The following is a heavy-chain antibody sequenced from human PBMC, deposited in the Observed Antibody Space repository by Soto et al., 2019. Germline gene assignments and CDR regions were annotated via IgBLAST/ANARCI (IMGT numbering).Heavy chain of an antibody. V-gene: IGHV4-59*01. Sequence: SATLSLTCTVSGGSISSYYWSWIRQPPGKGLEWIGYVSYSGSTNYNPSLKSRVTISVDTSKNQFSLKLSSVTAADTAVYYCARGSGWYPFDYLGHGALVTVSS. CDR2: VSYSGST. CDR3: ARGSGWYPFDY. CDR1: GGSISSYY. J-gene: IGHJ4*01. D-gene: IGHD6-19*01.